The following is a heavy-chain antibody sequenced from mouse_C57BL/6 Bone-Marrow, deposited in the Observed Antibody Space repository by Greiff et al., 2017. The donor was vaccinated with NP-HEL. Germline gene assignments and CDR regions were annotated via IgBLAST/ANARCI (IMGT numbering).Heavy chain of an antibody. J-gene: IGHJ2*01. V-gene: IGHV1-42*01. CDR1: GYSFTGYY. Sequence: VQLQQSGPELVKPGASVKISCKASGYSFTGYYMNWVKQSPEKSLEWIGEINPSTGGTTYNQKFKAKATLTVDKSSSTAYMQLKSLTSEDSAVYYCARKGYGYCPYYFDYWGQGTTLTVSS. CDR3: ARKGYGYCPYYFDY. CDR2: INPSTGGT. D-gene: IGHD2-2*01.